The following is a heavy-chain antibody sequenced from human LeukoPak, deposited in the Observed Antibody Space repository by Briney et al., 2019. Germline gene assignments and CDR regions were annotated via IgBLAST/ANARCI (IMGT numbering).Heavy chain of an antibody. V-gene: IGHV3-7*01. Sequence: GGSLRLSCAASGFTFSTYWMTWVRQAPGKGLEWVANIKYDGREKYYVDSVKGRFTISRDNARNSIFLQMNSLRVDDTAVYYCARDRYSDTSRVPFDHWGQGILVTVSS. CDR3: ARDRYSDTSRVPFDH. CDR1: GFTFSTYW. CDR2: IKYDGREK. D-gene: IGHD3-22*01. J-gene: IGHJ4*02.